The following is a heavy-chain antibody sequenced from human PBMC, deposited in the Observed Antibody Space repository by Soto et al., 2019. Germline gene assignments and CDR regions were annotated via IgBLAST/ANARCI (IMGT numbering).Heavy chain of an antibody. J-gene: IGHJ6*02. V-gene: IGHV3-30-3*01. CDR1: GFTLSSYA. D-gene: IGHD2-2*01. Sequence: QVQLVESGRGEVQPGRTLRLSCAASGFTLSSYAMHWVRQAPGKGLEWVAVISYDGSNKYYADSVKGRFTISRDNSKNTLYLQMNSLRTEDTAVYYCARGYDEHGGMDVWGQGTTVTVSS. CDR2: ISYDGSNK. CDR3: ARGYDEHGGMDV.